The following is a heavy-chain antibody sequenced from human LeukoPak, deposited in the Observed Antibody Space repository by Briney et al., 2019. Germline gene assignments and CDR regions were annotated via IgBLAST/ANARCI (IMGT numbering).Heavy chain of an antibody. CDR1: GFTFSSYA. J-gene: IGHJ5*02. V-gene: IGHV3-23*01. D-gene: IGHD4-17*01. CDR3: TKKRTTSVTDWFDP. Sequence: PGGSLRLSCAASGFTFSSYAMTWVRQAPGKGLECVSVISGIGTTTYYADSVKGRFTISRDNSKNTLFLQMNSLRVEDTATYCCTKKRTTSVTDWFDPWGQGTLVTVSS. CDR2: ISGIGTTT.